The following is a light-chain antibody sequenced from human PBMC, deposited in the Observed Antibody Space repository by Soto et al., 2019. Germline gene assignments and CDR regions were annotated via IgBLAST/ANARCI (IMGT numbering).Light chain of an antibody. CDR2: DAS. CDR3: QQRSNWQIT. V-gene: IGKV3-11*01. J-gene: IGKJ5*01. CDR1: QSVSSY. Sequence: IVLTQSPSTLSLSPWERSTLSFGASQSVSSYLAWYQQKPGQAPRLLIYDASNRATGIPARFSGSGSGTDFTLTISSLEPEDFAVYYCQQRSNWQITFGQGTRLEIK.